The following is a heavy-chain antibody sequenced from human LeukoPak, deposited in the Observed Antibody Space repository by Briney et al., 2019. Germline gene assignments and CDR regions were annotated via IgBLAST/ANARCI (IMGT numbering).Heavy chain of an antibody. D-gene: IGHD3-16*01. CDR3: AKTTSYDYVWGTNFDY. Sequence: PGGSLRLSCAASGFSFHNYAMSWVRQAPGKGLEWVSSISGSGRSTYYDDSVKGRFAISRDNSKSTLSLQVNSLRAEDTAVYYCAKTTSYDYVWGTNFDYWGQGTLVTASS. J-gene: IGHJ4*02. CDR1: GFSFHNYA. V-gene: IGHV3-23*01. CDR2: ISGSGRST.